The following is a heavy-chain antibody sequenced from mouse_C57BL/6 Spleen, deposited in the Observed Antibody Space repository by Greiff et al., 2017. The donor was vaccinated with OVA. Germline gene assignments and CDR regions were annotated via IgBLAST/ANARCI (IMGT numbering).Heavy chain of an antibody. J-gene: IGHJ2*01. CDR3: ARHVDDYDFDY. CDR2: ISSGGSYT. V-gene: IGHV5-6*01. D-gene: IGHD2-4*01. Sequence: EVKVVESGGDLVKPGGSLKLSCAASGFTFSSYGMSWVRQTPDKRLEWVATISSGGSYTYYPDSVKGRFTISRDNAKNTLYLQMSSLKSEDTAMYYCARHVDDYDFDYWGQGTTLTVSS. CDR1: GFTFSSYG.